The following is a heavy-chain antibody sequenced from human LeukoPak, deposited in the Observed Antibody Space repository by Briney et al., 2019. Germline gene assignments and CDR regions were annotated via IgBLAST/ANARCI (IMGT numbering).Heavy chain of an antibody. V-gene: IGHV4-39*07. CDR1: GGSISSSSYY. Sequence: PSETLSLTCTVSGGSISSSSYYWGWIRQPPGKGLEWIGSIYYSGSTYYNPSLKSRVTISVDTSKNQFSLKLSSVTAADTAVYYCARGLLWSGYYFDGLPYYFDYWGQGTLVTVSS. CDR3: ARGLLWSGYYFDGLPYYFDY. J-gene: IGHJ4*02. D-gene: IGHD3-3*01. CDR2: IYYSGST.